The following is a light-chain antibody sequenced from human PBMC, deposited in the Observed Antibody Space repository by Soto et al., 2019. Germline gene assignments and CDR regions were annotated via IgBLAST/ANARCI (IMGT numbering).Light chain of an antibody. CDR2: EVS. J-gene: IGLJ1*01. V-gene: IGLV2-14*01. CDR1: SSDVGGYNY. CDR3: SSYTSRSIDYV. Sequence: QSALTQPASVSGSPGQSVTISCTGTSSDVGGYNYVSWYQQHPGKAPKLMIYEVSNRPSGVSNRFSGSKSANTASLTISGLQAEDEVAYYCSSYTSRSIDYVFGTGTKLTVL.